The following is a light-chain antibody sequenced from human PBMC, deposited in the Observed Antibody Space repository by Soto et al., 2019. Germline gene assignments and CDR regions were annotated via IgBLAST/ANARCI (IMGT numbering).Light chain of an antibody. J-gene: IGKJ1*01. V-gene: IGKV4-1*01. CDR2: WPS. CDR3: KKYYGIPRT. CDR1: QSVLYSPNNEHY. Sequence: DIVMTQSPDSLAVSLGERATINCKSSQSVLYSPNNEHYLAWYQQKPGQPPKLLVYWPSTRDLCVPSRFSGSGSGTAFTLTIPGLQADDVAVYYCKKYYGIPRTLGQGTKVDIK.